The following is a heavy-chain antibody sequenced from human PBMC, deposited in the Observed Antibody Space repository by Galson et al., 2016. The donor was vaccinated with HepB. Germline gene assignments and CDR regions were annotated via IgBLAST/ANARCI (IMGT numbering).Heavy chain of an antibody. CDR2: VTGSGDRT. Sequence: SLRLSCAASGFTFTNYAMSWFRQTPGKGLEWVSTVTGSGDRTFYANSVKGRFPISRVDSMDTLFLQMFSLRADDMALYYCARHSEVFGDSRTDYWGPGTQVTVSS. V-gene: IGHV3-23*01. J-gene: IGHJ4*02. CDR1: GFTFTNYA. CDR3: ARHSEVFGDSRTDY. D-gene: IGHD3-3*01.